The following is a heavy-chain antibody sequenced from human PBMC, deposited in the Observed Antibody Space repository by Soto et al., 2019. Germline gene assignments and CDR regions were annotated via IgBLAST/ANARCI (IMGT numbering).Heavy chain of an antibody. CDR2: ISSSSSYI. CDR3: ARDLGHGLGAFDI. J-gene: IGHJ3*02. V-gene: IGHV3-21*01. D-gene: IGHD5-12*01. CDR1: GFTFSSYS. Sequence: EVQLVESGGGLVKPGGSLRLSCAASGFTFSSYSMNWVRQAPGKGLEWVSSISSSSSYIYYADSVKGRFTISRDNAKNSRYLQMNSLRAEDTAVYYCARDLGHGLGAFDIWGQGTMVTVSS.